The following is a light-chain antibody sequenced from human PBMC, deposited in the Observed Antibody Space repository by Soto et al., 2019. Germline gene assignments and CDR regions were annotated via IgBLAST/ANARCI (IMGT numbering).Light chain of an antibody. V-gene: IGKV1-12*01. Sequence: DIQMTQSPSSVSASVGDRVTITCRASQRINSWLAWYQQKPGKAPKLLIYAASSLQSGVPSRFSGSGFGTDFTLSISSLQSVDFAIYYCQLATSLPPWTFGQGTKVEIK. CDR1: QRINSW. J-gene: IGKJ1*01. CDR3: QLATSLPPWT. CDR2: AAS.